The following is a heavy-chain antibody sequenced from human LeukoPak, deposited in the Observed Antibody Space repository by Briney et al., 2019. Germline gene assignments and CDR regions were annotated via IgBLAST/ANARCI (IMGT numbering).Heavy chain of an antibody. V-gene: IGHV1-2*02. D-gene: IGHD2-15*01. CDR2: INPNSGGT. CDR1: GYTFTGYY. Sequence: ASVKVSCKASGYTFTGYYMHWVRQAPGQGLEGMGWINPNSGGTNYAQKFQGRVTMTRDTFISTAYMELSRLRSDDTAVYYCARDYGAATDIVVVVAATPVDFPYYWGQGTLVTVSS. CDR3: ARDYGAATDIVVVVAATPVDFPYY. J-gene: IGHJ4*02.